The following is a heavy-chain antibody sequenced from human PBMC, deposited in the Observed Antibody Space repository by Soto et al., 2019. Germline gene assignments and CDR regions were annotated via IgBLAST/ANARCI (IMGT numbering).Heavy chain of an antibody. D-gene: IGHD2-2*01. V-gene: IGHV3-30-3*01. CDR3: ARDPGGVIPDGPIMGWFDP. Sequence: QVQLVESGGGVVQPGRSLRLSCAASGFTFSSYGMHWVRQAPGKGLEWVAVISYDGSNKYYADSVKGRFTISRDNSKNTLYLQMSSLRAEDTAVYYCARDPGGVIPDGPIMGWFDPWGQGTLVTVSS. J-gene: IGHJ5*02. CDR1: GFTFSSYG. CDR2: ISYDGSNK.